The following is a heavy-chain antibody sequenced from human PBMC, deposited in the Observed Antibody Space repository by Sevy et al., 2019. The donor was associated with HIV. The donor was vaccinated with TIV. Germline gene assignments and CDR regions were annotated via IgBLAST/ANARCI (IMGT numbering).Heavy chain of an antibody. J-gene: IGHJ4*02. CDR1: GFTFGSYW. D-gene: IGHD2-15*01. CDR3: ARDFVEFDF. CDR2: INQHGSEI. V-gene: IGHV3-7*01. Sequence: AGSLRLSCVASGFTFGSYWMSWVRQAPGKGLEWVANINQHGSEIYYVDSVKGRFTISRDNTKSSLYLQMNSLRVDDTGLYYYARDFVEFDFWGQGILVTVSS.